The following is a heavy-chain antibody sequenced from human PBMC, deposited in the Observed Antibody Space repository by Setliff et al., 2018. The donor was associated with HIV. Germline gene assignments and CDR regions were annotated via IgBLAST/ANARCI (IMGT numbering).Heavy chain of an antibody. D-gene: IGHD1-26*01. V-gene: IGHV3-48*01. J-gene: IGHJ4*02. CDR3: AREFRDYVGKFDY. CDR2: VSGRGDSI. CDR1: GFTFSSYS. Sequence: GGSLRLSCAASGFTFSSYSLNWVRPAPGKGLEWVSYVSGRGDSIYYASSVKGRFTISRDNAKNSLYLQMNSLIAEDTAVYYCAREFRDYVGKFDYWGQGTLVTVSS.